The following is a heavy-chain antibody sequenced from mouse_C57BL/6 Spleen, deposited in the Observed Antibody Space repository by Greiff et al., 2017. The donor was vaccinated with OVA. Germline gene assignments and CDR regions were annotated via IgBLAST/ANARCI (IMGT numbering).Heavy chain of an antibody. Sequence: EVMLVESGGGLVQPGGSMKLSCVASGFTFSNYWMNWVRQSPEKGLEWVAQIRLKSDNYATHYAESVKGRFTISRDDSKSSVYLQMNNLRAEDTGIYYCTEGYGSSYDWYFDVWGTGTTVTVSS. CDR1: GFTFSNYW. D-gene: IGHD1-1*01. CDR3: TEGYGSSYDWYFDV. V-gene: IGHV6-3*01. CDR2: IRLKSDNYAT. J-gene: IGHJ1*03.